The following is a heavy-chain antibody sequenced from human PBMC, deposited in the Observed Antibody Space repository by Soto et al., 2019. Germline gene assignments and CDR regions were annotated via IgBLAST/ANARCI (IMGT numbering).Heavy chain of an antibody. CDR3: AIYMVRGVTRVSYYYYGMDV. CDR2: IIPIFGTA. CDR1: GGTFSSYA. V-gene: IGHV1-69*01. D-gene: IGHD3-10*01. J-gene: IGHJ6*02. Sequence: QVQLVQSGAEVKKPGSSVKVSCKASGGTFSSYAISWVRQAPGQGLEWMGGIIPIFGTANYAQKFQGRVTITADESTSTAYMELSSLRSEDTAVYYCAIYMVRGVTRVSYYYYGMDVWGQGTTVTVSS.